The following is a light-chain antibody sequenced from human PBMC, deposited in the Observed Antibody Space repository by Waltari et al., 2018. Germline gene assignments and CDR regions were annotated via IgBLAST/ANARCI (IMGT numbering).Light chain of an antibody. CDR2: AAS. CDR1: QDITSW. V-gene: IGKV1-12*01. Sequence: DIQMTQSPSSVSASVGDRVTITCRASQDITSWLAWYQQKPGKAPKLLISAASSLQSGVPSRFSGSGSWTDFTLTISSLQPEDFATYYCQHSDSFPWAFGQGTKVEIK. J-gene: IGKJ1*01. CDR3: QHSDSFPWA.